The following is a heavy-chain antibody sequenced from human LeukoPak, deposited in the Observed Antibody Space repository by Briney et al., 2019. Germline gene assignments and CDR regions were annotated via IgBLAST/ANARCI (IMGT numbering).Heavy chain of an antibody. CDR2: ITGSGGGT. Sequence: PGGSLRLSCAASGFTFSDYAMSWVRQAPGKGLEWVSAITGSGGGTYYADSVKGRLTTSRDNSKNTLYLQMNSLRAEDTAVYYCAKWGDYDVLTGYYDPDYWGQGTLVTVSS. V-gene: IGHV3-23*01. CDR1: GFTFSDYA. J-gene: IGHJ4*02. D-gene: IGHD3-9*01. CDR3: AKWGDYDVLTGYYDPDY.